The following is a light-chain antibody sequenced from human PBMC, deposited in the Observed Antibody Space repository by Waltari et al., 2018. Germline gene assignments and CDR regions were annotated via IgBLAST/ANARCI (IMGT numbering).Light chain of an antibody. J-gene: IGKJ1*01. CDR1: RSLVYSDGNKY. CDR3: MQGTYWRT. V-gene: IGKV2-30*01. CDR2: KVS. Sequence: DVVMTQSPPSLPVTLGQAASISCSSSRSLVYSDGNKYQYWFHQRPGQPPRGLIYKVSSRDAGVPDRFSGRGSGTNFTLKSSRVEAEDVGVYYCMQGTYWRTFGQGTKVEIK.